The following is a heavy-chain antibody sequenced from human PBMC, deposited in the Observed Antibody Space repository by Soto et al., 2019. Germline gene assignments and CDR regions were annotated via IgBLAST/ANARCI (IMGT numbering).Heavy chain of an antibody. V-gene: IGHV3-48*02. CDR2: ISSSSSTI. D-gene: IGHD3-22*01. J-gene: IGHJ4*02. CDR1: GFTFSSYS. Sequence: GGSLRLSCAASGFTFSSYSMNWVRQAPGKGLEWVSYISSSSSTIYYADSVKGRLTISRDNAKNSLYLQMNSLRDKDTAVYYCARDADSSGYHWWGQGTLVTVS. CDR3: ARDADSSGYHW.